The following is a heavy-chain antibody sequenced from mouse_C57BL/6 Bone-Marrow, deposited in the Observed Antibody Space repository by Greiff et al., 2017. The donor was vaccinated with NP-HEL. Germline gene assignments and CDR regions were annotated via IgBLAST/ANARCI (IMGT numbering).Heavy chain of an antibody. V-gene: IGHV1-81*01. CDR2: IYPRSGDT. CDR3: ARKGAGYWYFDV. D-gene: IGHD6-1*01. CDR1: GYTFTSYG. J-gene: IGHJ1*03. Sequence: QVQLQQSGAELARPGASVKLSCKASGYTFTSYGISWVKQRTGQGLEWIGKIYPRSGDTYYNEKFKDKATLTADKSSSTAYMELRSLTSEDSAVYIGARKGAGYWYFDVWGTGTTVTVSS.